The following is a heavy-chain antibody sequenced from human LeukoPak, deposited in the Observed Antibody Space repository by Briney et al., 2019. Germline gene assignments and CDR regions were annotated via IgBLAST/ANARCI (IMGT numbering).Heavy chain of an antibody. V-gene: IGHV4-59*01. Sequence: SETLSLTCTVSGGSISSYYWSWIRQPPGKGLEWIWYIYYSGSTNYNPSLKSRVTISVDTSKNQFSLKLSSVTAADTAVYYCAREESAAGPLFDYWGQGTLVTVSS. CDR2: IYYSGST. CDR3: AREESAAGPLFDY. D-gene: IGHD6-13*01. J-gene: IGHJ4*02. CDR1: GGSISSYY.